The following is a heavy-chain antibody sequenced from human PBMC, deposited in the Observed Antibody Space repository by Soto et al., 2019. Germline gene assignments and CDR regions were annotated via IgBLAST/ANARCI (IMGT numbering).Heavy chain of an antibody. CDR2: IYHSGTP. D-gene: IGHD3-10*01. J-gene: IGHJ6*03. CDR1: GGSIRSDGYY. CDR3: ARIVGFGDFYSDMDV. V-gene: IGHV4-31*01. Sequence: VQLQESGPGLVRPSQTLSLSCTVSGGSIRSDGYYWSWIRQHPGKGLEWVGYIYHSGTPYTNPSLKNLINTSLDTSKNQFSLKVMSVTAEDTAVYYFARIVGFGDFYSDMDVWGKGTTVTV.